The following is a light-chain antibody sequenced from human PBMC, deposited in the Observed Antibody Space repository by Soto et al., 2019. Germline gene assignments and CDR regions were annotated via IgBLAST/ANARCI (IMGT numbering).Light chain of an antibody. CDR1: QSVSSY. Sequence: EIVLTQSPGTLSLSPGERATLSCRASQSVSSYLAWYQQKPGQAPRLVIYDTSKRATGIPARFSGSGSGTDFTLTISSLVPDDFAVYYCQHRSNWLWTFGQGTKVEIK. J-gene: IGKJ1*01. V-gene: IGKV3-11*01. CDR2: DTS. CDR3: QHRSNWLWT.